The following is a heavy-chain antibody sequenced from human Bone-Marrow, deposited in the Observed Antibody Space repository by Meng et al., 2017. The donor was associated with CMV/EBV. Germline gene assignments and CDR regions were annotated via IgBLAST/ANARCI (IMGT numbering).Heavy chain of an antibody. J-gene: IGHJ6*02. CDR3: ARSGDGYSFGYYGMDV. Sequence: SVKVSCKASGGTFSSYAISWVRQAPGQGLEWMGGIIPIFGTANYAQKFQGRVTITTDESTSTAYMELSSLRSEDTAVYYCARSGDGYSFGYYGMDVWGQGTTVTVSS. CDR2: IIPIFGTA. D-gene: IGHD5-24*01. V-gene: IGHV1-69*05. CDR1: GGTFSSYA.